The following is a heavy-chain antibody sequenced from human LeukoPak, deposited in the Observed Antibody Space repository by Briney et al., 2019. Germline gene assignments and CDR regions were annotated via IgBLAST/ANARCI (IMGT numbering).Heavy chain of an antibody. D-gene: IGHD1-26*01. CDR3: ARDMMGATLYFDS. CDR2: ISGSGGRT. J-gene: IGHJ4*02. Sequence: GGSLRLSCAASGFTFSIYGMSWVRQAPGKGLEWVSAISGSGGRTYNADSMKGRFTISRDNSENTLYLQMNSLRVEDTAVYYCARDMMGATLYFDSWGQGTLVTVSS. CDR1: GFTFSIYG. V-gene: IGHV3-23*01.